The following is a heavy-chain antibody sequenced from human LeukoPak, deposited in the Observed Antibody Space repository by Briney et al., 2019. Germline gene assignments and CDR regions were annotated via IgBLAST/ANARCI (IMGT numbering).Heavy chain of an antibody. CDR1: GFTFSSYG. D-gene: IGHD6-19*01. J-gene: IGHJ6*02. CDR3: AKDGSKQWPIFYYYGMDV. CDR2: ISYDGSNK. V-gene: IGHV3-30*18. Sequence: GRSLRLSCAASGFTFSSYGMHWVRQAPGKGLEWVAVISYDGSNKYYADSVKGRFTISRGNSKNTLYLQMNSLRAEDTAVYYCAKDGSKQWPIFYYYGMDVWGQGTTVTVSS.